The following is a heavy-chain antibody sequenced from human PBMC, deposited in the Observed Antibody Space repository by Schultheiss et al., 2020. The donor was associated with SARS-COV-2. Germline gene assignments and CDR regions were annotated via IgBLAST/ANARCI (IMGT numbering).Heavy chain of an antibody. D-gene: IGHD3-10*01. V-gene: IGHV4-34*01. CDR3: ARGPIGGFDY. J-gene: IGHJ4*02. Sequence: SETLSLTCTVSGGSISSYYWGWIRQPPGKGLEWIGEINHSGSTNYNPSLKSRVTISVDRSKSQFSLRLSSVTAADTAVYYCARGPIGGFDYWGQGTLVTVSS. CDR1: GGSISSYY. CDR2: INHSGST.